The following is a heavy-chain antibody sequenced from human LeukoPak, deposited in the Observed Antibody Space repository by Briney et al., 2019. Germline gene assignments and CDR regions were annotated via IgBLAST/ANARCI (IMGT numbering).Heavy chain of an antibody. V-gene: IGHV3-23*01. J-gene: IGHJ4*02. Sequence: PGGSLRLSCAASGFTFSSYAMSWVRQAPGKGLEWVSAISGSGGSTYYADSVKGRFTISRDNSKNTLYLQMNSLRAEDTAVYYCAKVVRSGYCGGDXPAXIDYWGQGTLVTVS. CDR1: GFTFSSYA. CDR3: AKVVRSGYCGGDXPAXIDY. CDR2: ISGSGGST. D-gene: IGHD2-21*02.